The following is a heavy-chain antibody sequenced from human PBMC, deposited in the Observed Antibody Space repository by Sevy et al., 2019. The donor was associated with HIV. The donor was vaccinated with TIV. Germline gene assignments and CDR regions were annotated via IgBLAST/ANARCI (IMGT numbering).Heavy chain of an antibody. Sequence: ASVKVSCKASGYTFTSYDINWVRQATGQGLEWMGWMNPNSGNTGYAQKFQGRVTITRNTSISTAYMELSSLRSEDKAVYYCARHNYYGSGGDDAFDIWGQGTMVTVSS. D-gene: IGHD3-10*01. CDR1: GYTFTSYD. J-gene: IGHJ3*02. CDR2: MNPNSGNT. V-gene: IGHV1-8*03. CDR3: ARHNYYGSGGDDAFDI.